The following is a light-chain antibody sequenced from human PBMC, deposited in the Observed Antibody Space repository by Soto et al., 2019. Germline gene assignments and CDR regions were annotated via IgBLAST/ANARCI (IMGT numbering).Light chain of an antibody. Sequence: EIVLTQSPATLSLSPGERATLSCRASQSVSSYLSWYQQKPGQAPRLLIYDASNRATGIPARFSGSGSGTDFTHTISRLEPEDFAVYYCQQRSNWPPSTFGPGTKVDIK. J-gene: IGKJ3*01. CDR3: QQRSNWPPST. CDR1: QSVSSY. CDR2: DAS. V-gene: IGKV3-11*01.